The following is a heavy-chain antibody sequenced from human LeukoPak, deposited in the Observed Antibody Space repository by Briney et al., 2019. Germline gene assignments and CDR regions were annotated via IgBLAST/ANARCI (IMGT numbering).Heavy chain of an antibody. CDR1: GYSISSGYY. V-gene: IGHV4-38-2*02. Sequence: SETLSLTCTVSGYSISSGYYWGWIRQPPGKGLEWIGSIYHSGSTYYNPSLKSRVTISVDTSKNQFSLKLSSVTAADTAVYYCARDGTSRGFDNWFEPWGQGTLVTVSS. CDR2: IYHSGST. CDR3: ARDGTSRGFDNWFEP. J-gene: IGHJ5*02. D-gene: IGHD2-2*01.